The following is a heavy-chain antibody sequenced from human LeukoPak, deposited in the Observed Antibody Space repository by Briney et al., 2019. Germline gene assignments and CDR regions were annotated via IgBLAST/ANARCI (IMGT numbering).Heavy chain of an antibody. CDR3: ARLHDFWSGYYTYYYYYGMDV. Sequence: ASETLSLTCAVYGGSFSGYYWSWIRQPPGKGLEWIGEINHSGSTNYNPSLKSRVTISVDTSKNQFSLKLSSVTAADTAVYYCARLHDFWSGYYTYYYYYGMDVWGQGTTVTVSS. J-gene: IGHJ6*02. CDR1: GGSFSGYY. D-gene: IGHD3-3*01. CDR2: INHSGST. V-gene: IGHV4-34*01.